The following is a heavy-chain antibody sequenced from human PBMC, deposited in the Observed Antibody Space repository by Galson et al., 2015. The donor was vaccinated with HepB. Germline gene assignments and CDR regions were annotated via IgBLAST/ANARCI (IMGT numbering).Heavy chain of an antibody. D-gene: IGHD2-2*01. CDR1: GYTFTSYD. J-gene: IGHJ5*02. CDR2: MNPNSGNT. Sequence: SVKVSCKASGYTFTSYDINWVRQATGQGLEWMGWMNPNSGNTGYAQKFQGRVTMTRNTSISTAYMELSSLRSEDTAVYYCARDGVPAAGNWFDPWGQGTLVTVSS. CDR3: ARDGVPAAGNWFDP. V-gene: IGHV1-8*01.